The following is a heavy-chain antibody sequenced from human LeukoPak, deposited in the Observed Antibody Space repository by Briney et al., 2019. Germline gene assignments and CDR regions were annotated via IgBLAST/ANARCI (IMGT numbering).Heavy chain of an antibody. CDR1: GYTFTGYY. J-gene: IGHJ4*02. CDR3: ARDAVSGSSRGYG. D-gene: IGHD6-13*01. CDR2: INPNSGGT. Sequence: GASVKVSCKASGYTFTGYYMHWVRQAPGQGLEWMGWINPNSGGTNYAQKLQGRVTMTTDTSTSTAYMELRSLRSDDTAVYYCARDAVSGSSRGYGWGQGTLVTVSS. V-gene: IGHV1-2*02.